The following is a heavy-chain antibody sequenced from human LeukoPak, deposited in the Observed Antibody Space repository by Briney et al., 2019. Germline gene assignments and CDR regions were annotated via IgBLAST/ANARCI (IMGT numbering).Heavy chain of an antibody. D-gene: IGHD3/OR15-3a*01. CDR2: SSSSSSTI. Sequence: GGSLRLSCAASGFTFSSYSMNWVRQAPGKGLEWVSYSSSSSSTIYYADSVKGRFTISRDNAKNSLFLQMNSLRAEDTAVYYCARARPRTGSDYWGQGTLVTVSS. CDR3: ARARPRTGSDY. J-gene: IGHJ4*02. CDR1: GFTFSSYS. V-gene: IGHV3-48*04.